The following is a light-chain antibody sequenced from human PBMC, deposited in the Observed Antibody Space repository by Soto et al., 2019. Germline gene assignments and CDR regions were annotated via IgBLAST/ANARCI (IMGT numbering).Light chain of an antibody. Sequence: EIVLTQSPGTLSLSPGERATLSCRASQSVSSSYLAWYQQKPGQAPRLLIYDASSRATGIPDRFSGSGSGTDFTLTISRLEPEDFAVYYCQQYGSSGTFGGGTKVEIK. CDR1: QSVSSSY. CDR3: QQYGSSGT. CDR2: DAS. J-gene: IGKJ4*01. V-gene: IGKV3-20*01.